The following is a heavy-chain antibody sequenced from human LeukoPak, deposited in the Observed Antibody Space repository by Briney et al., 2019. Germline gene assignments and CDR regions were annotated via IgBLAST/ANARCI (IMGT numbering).Heavy chain of an antibody. D-gene: IGHD5-18*01. CDR3: ARTTEGGYTYGYFYYYYMDV. J-gene: IGHJ6*03. CDR1: GGSISGYY. Sequence: SETLSLTCTVSGGSISGYYWSWIRQPPGKGLGWIGYLHYSGSTNYNPSLKSRVTISVDTSKNQFSLKLSSVTAADTAVYYCARTTEGGYTYGYFYYYYMDVWGKGTTVTISS. V-gene: IGHV4-59*01. CDR2: LHYSGST.